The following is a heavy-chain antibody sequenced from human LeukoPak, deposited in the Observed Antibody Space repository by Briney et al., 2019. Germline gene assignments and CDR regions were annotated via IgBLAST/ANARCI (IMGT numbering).Heavy chain of an antibody. Sequence: PGGSLRLSCAASGFTFSSYGMHWVRQAPGKGLEWVAVIWYDGSNKYYADSVKGRFTISRDDSKNTLYLQMNSLRPEDTAVFYCARDFWWGDSYGPDHWGQGTLVSVSS. CDR3: ARDFWWGDSYGPDH. V-gene: IGHV3-33*01. D-gene: IGHD5-18*01. CDR2: IWYDGSNK. J-gene: IGHJ4*02. CDR1: GFTFSSYG.